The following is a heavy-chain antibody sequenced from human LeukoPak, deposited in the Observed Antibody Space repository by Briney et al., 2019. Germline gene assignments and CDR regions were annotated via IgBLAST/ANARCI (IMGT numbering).Heavy chain of an antibody. CDR1: GFPFSLFG. D-gene: IGHD4-11*01. V-gene: IGHV3-33*06. J-gene: IGHJ4*02. Sequence: PGGSLRLSCALSGFPFSLFGMHWVRQAPDKGVEWVAVIWRDGSNEYYADSVKGRFTISRDNYKNTVSLQMNSLRDEDTAVYYCAKAAQRGFDYSNSLEYWGQGTLVTVSS. CDR2: IWRDGSNE. CDR3: AKAAQRGFDYSNSLEY.